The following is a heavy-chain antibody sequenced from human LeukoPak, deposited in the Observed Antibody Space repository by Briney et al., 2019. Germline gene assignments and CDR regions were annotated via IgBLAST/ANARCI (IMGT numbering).Heavy chain of an antibody. Sequence: PSETLSLTCAVSGDSISSSNWWSWVRQPPGKGLEWIGEIYHSGSTYYNPSLKSRVTISVDTSKNQFSLKLSSVTAADTAVYYCARDPGAYYYDSSGYYSFDYWGQGTLVTVSS. V-gene: IGHV4-4*02. CDR2: IYHSGST. CDR3: ARDPGAYYYDSSGYYSFDY. J-gene: IGHJ4*02. CDR1: GDSISSSNW. D-gene: IGHD3-22*01.